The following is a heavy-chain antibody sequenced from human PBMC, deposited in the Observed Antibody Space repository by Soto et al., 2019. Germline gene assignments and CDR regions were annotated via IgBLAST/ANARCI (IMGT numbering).Heavy chain of an antibody. V-gene: IGHV4-39*01. D-gene: IGHD3-16*01. CDR2: IYYSGSS. Sequence: QLQLQESGPGLVKPSETLSLTCTVSGGSISSINDYWGWIRQPPGKGLEWIGSIYYSGSSYYNPSLKSRVTISVHPSKNQFSLKLNSATAADTAVYYCARHAYYASGSYSWGQGTLVTVSS. CDR3: ARHAYYASGSYS. CDR1: GGSISSINDY. J-gene: IGHJ5*02.